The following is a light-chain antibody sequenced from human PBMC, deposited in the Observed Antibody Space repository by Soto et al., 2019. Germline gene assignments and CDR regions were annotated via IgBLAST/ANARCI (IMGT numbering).Light chain of an antibody. CDR3: QQYETFSPWT. V-gene: IGKV3-20*01. J-gene: IGKJ1*01. Sequence: EIVLTQSPGTLSLSPGERASLSCGASQRISSSFLAWYQQKPGQAPRLLIYGASTRATGIPARFSGSGSGTEFTLAISNLQPDDFATYYCQQYETFSPWTFGQGTKVDIK. CDR2: GAS. CDR1: QRISSSF.